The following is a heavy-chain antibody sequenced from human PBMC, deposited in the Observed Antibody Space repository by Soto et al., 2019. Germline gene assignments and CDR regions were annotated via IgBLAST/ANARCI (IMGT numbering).Heavy chain of an antibody. CDR1: GGSISSYY. CDR2: IYYSGST. D-gene: IGHD6-13*01. Sequence: SETLSLTCTVSGGSISSYYWSWIRQPPGKGLEWIGYIYYSGSTNYNPSLKSRVTISVDTSKNQFSLKLSSVTAADTAVYYCAREDSSSSWFAPWGQGTLVTVSS. V-gene: IGHV4-59*01. J-gene: IGHJ5*02. CDR3: AREDSSSSWFAP.